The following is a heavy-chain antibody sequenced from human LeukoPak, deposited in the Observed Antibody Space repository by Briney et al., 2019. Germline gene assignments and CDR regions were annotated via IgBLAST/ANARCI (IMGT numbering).Heavy chain of an antibody. Sequence: GGSLRVPCAASGFTFSHYGMHWVRQAPGRGLEWVAVIWNDGSNKYYADSVKGLFTISRDNSQNTVDLHMNSLRAEDTAVYYCAKDAQRGFDYTNSLEYWGQGTLVTVSS. J-gene: IGHJ4*02. D-gene: IGHD4-11*01. V-gene: IGHV3-33*06. CDR2: IWNDGSNK. CDR3: AKDAQRGFDYTNSLEY. CDR1: GFTFSHYG.